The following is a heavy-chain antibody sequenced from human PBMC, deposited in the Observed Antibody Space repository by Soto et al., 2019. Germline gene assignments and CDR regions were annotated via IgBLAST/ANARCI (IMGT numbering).Heavy chain of an antibody. CDR3: ARRIYGDYVVGWYFDL. D-gene: IGHD4-17*01. CDR1: GGSISSYC. J-gene: IGHJ2*01. Sequence: SETLSLTCTVSGGSISSYCLSWIRQPPGKGLEWIGYIYYSGSTNYNPSLKSRVTISVDTSKNQFSLKLSSVTAADTAVYYCARRIYGDYVVGWYFDLWGRGTLVT. CDR2: IYYSGST. V-gene: IGHV4-59*08.